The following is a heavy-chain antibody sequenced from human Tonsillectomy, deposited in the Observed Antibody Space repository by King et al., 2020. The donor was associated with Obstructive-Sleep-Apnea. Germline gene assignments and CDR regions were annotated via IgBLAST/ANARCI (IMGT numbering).Heavy chain of an antibody. V-gene: IGHV1-18*04. CDR3: ARDDWGQWLALFDY. CDR2: SSAYNGNT. Sequence: QLVQSGAEVKKPGGSVKVSCKASGYTFTSYGISWVRQAPGQGVEWMGWSSAYNGNTNYAQKLQGRGTMTTDTSTRTAYQGLTSLRSDDTAVYYCARDDWGQWLALFDYWGQGTLVTVSS. D-gene: IGHD6-19*01. J-gene: IGHJ4*02. CDR1: GYTFTSYG.